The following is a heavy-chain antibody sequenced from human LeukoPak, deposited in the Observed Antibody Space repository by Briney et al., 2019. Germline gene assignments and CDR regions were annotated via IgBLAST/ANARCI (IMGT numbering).Heavy chain of an antibody. V-gene: IGHV3-48*01. Sequence: GGSLRLSCAASGFTFSTYSMNWVRQAPGKGLEWVSYISSSISTMYYADSVEGRFTISRDNAKTSLYLQMNSLRAEDTAVYYCVTYYDFWSWEGYWGQGTLVTVSS. CDR3: VTYYDFWSWEGY. J-gene: IGHJ4*02. CDR1: GFTFSTYS. CDR2: ISSSISTM. D-gene: IGHD3-3*01.